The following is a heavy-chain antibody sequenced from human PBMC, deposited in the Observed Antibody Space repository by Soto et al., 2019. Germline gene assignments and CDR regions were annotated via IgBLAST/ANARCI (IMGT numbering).Heavy chain of an antibody. V-gene: IGHV3-48*02. CDR3: ARCSRNSCYSYGVDV. D-gene: IGHD2-15*01. J-gene: IGHJ6*02. CDR2: ISDSGATK. CDR1: GFTFSNCG. Sequence: EVQLVESGGGLVQPGGSLRLSCAASGFTFSNCGMNWVRQTPGKGLVWVSYISDSGATKHYADSVKGRFTISRDNGKDSLYLQMNSLRDEDTAVYFCARCSRNSCYSYGVDVWGQGATVTVSS.